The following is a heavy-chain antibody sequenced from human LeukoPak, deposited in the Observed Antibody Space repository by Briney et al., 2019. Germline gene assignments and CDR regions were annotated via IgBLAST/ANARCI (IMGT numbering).Heavy chain of an antibody. CDR1: GYTLTGSY. CDR3: ARGGGRSSSPFDP. Sequence: ASVKVSCKASGYTLTGSYMHWVRQAPGQGLEWMGWINPNSGGTKYAQNFQGRVTMTRDTSISTAYMELSRLRSDDTAVYYCARGGGRSSSPFDPWGQGTLVTVSS. J-gene: IGHJ5*02. CDR2: INPNSGGT. D-gene: IGHD6-6*01. V-gene: IGHV1-2*02.